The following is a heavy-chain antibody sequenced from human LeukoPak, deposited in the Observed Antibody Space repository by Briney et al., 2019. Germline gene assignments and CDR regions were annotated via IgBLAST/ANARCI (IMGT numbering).Heavy chain of an antibody. CDR3: ARDPPSYYYGSGRDWFDP. D-gene: IGHD3-10*01. Sequence: GASVKVPCKASGYTFTSYGISWVRQAPGQGLEWMGWISAYNGNTNYAQKLQGRVTMTTDTSTSTAYMELRSLRSDDTAVYYCARDPPSYYYGSGRDWFDPWGQGTLVTVSS. J-gene: IGHJ5*02. CDR2: ISAYNGNT. V-gene: IGHV1-18*01. CDR1: GYTFTSYG.